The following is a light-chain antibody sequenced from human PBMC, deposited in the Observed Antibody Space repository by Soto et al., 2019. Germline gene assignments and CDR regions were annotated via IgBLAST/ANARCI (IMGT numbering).Light chain of an antibody. CDR3: QQYNNWPPRYT. Sequence: EIVMTQSPATLSVSPGERATLSCRASQSVSSNLAWYQQKRGQAPRLLIYGASTRATGIPDRFSGSGSGTEFTLTISSLQSEDFAAYYCQQYNNWPPRYTFGQGTKLEIK. V-gene: IGKV3-15*01. CDR2: GAS. CDR1: QSVSSN. J-gene: IGKJ2*01.